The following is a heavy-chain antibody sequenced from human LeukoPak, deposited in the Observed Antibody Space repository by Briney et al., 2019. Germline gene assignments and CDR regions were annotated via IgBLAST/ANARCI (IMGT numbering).Heavy chain of an antibody. D-gene: IGHD3-10*01. Sequence: GESLKISCKGSGYSFTSYWIGWVRQTPGKGLEWMGIIYPGDSDTRYSPSFQGQVTISADKSISTAYLQWSSLKASDTAMYYCASTYYGSGSTNWFDPWGQGTLVTVSS. CDR2: IYPGDSDT. J-gene: IGHJ5*02. CDR1: GYSFTSYW. CDR3: ASTYYGSGSTNWFDP. V-gene: IGHV5-51*01.